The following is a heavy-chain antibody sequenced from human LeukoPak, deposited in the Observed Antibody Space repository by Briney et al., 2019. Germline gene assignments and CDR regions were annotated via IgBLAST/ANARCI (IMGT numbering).Heavy chain of an antibody. D-gene: IGHD2-15*01. CDR2: TNSDGSRR. J-gene: IGHJ3*02. CDR3: ARGYCSRGSCYWAFDI. V-gene: IGHV3-74*01. CDR1: GFTFSTYW. Sequence: GGSLRLSCAASGFTFSTYWMHWVRQAQGKGLVWVSRTNSDGSRRIYADSVKSRFTIFRDNATNTLYLQMNSLRAEDMAVFYCARGYCSRGSCYWAFDIWGQGTMVTVSS.